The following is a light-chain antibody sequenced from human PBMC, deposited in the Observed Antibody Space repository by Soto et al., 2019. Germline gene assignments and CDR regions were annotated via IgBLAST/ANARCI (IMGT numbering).Light chain of an antibody. Sequence: DIRMTQSRSTLSASVGDRVTITCRASQSISSWLAWYQQKPGKAPKLLIYDASSLESGVPSRFSGSGSGTEFTLTISSLQPDDFATYYCQQYNSYSGTFGQGTKVDIK. V-gene: IGKV1-5*01. J-gene: IGKJ1*01. CDR3: QQYNSYSGT. CDR1: QSISSW. CDR2: DAS.